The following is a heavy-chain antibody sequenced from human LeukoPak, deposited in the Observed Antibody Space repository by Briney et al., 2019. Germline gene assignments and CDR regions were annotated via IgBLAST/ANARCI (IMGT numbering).Heavy chain of an antibody. V-gene: IGHV1-24*01. CDR1: GYTLTELS. Sequence: ASVKVSCKVSGYTLTELSIHWVRQAPGKGLEWMGGFDPEDGESIYAQKFQGRVTMTEDTSTDTAYMELSSLRSEDTAVYYCATDLVGIFSSTLSRWGQGTLVTVSS. CDR3: ATDLVGIFSSTLSR. J-gene: IGHJ4*02. D-gene: IGHD3-9*01. CDR2: FDPEDGES.